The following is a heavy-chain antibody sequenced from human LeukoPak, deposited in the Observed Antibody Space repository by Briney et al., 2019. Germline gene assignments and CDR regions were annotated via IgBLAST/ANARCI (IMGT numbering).Heavy chain of an antibody. D-gene: IGHD5-24*01. CDR1: GFTFSRRG. CDR2: ISPNGVIT. CDR3: AKDDAWLQYGD. Sequence: GGTLRLSCAASGFTFSRRGMNWVRQAPGKGLEWVSGISPNGVITYYADSVKGRFTISRDNSKGTVSLQMNSLRPEDTAVYYCAKDDAWLQYGDWGRGTLVTVSS. J-gene: IGHJ4*02. V-gene: IGHV3-23*01.